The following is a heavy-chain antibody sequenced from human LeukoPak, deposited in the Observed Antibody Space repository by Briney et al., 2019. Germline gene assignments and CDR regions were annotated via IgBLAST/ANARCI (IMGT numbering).Heavy chain of an antibody. CDR1: GFTFSSYS. CDR2: ISSSSNYI. J-gene: IGHJ6*02. V-gene: IGHV3-21*01. Sequence: GGSLRLSCAASGFTFSSYSMNWVRQAPGKGLEWVSSISSSSNYIYYADSVKGRFTLSRDNAKNSLYLQMNSLGAEDTDVYYCARPYYYGSGSFRGMDVWGQGTTVTVSS. CDR3: ARPYYYGSGSFRGMDV. D-gene: IGHD3-10*01.